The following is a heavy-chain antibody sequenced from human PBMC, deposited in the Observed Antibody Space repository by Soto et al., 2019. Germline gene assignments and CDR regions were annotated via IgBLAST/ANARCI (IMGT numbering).Heavy chain of an antibody. CDR3: AQIPDYGDLDFDL. CDR2: ISWNSGSI. D-gene: IGHD4-17*01. J-gene: IGHJ2*01. CDR1: GFTFDDYA. Sequence: EVQLVESGGGLVQPARSLRLSCAASGFTFDDYAMHWVRQAPGKGLEWVSGISWNSGSIGYADSVKGRFTISRDNAKNSLYLQMNSLRAEDTALYYCAQIPDYGDLDFDLWGRGTLVTVSS. V-gene: IGHV3-9*01.